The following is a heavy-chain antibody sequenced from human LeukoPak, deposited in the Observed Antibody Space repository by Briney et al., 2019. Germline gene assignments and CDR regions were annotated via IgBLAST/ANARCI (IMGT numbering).Heavy chain of an antibody. J-gene: IGHJ6*03. CDR3: ARGRYSSGWAYYYYYYMDV. Sequence: GASVKVSCKASGYTFTSYYMHWVRLAPGQGLEWMGIINPSGGSTSYAQKFQGRVTMTRDMSTSTVYMELSSLRSEDTAVYYCARGRYSSGWAYYYYYYMDVWGKGTTVTVSS. V-gene: IGHV1-46*01. D-gene: IGHD6-19*01. CDR2: INPSGGST. CDR1: GYTFTSYY.